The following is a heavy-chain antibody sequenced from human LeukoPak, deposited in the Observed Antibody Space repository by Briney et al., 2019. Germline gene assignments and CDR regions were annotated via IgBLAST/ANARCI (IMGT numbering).Heavy chain of an antibody. CDR3: ARNFISMVRGVIITTYFDY. Sequence: ASVKVSCKPSGYTFTDSYIHWVRQAPGQGLEYMGRINTHNGGTVYALQFQGRLSMTRDTSISTAYMELQSLRSEDTAVYYCARNFISMVRGVIITTYFDYWGQGTLVTVSS. CDR1: GYTFTDSY. CDR2: INTHNGGT. V-gene: IGHV1-2*06. J-gene: IGHJ4*02. D-gene: IGHD3-10*01.